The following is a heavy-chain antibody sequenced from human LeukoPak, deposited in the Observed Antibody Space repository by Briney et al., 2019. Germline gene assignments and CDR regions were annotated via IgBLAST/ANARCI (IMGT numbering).Heavy chain of an antibody. CDR1: GFTFDDYA. CDR2: ISWDSGSI. Sequence: GGSLRLSCAASGFTFDDYAMHWVRQAPGKGLEWVSGISWDSGSIGYADSVKGRFTIYRDNAKNSLYLQIDSLSAEDTALYYCAKDTGSGSYSYDWFDPWGQGTLVTVSS. V-gene: IGHV3-9*01. CDR3: AKDTGSGSYSYDWFDP. D-gene: IGHD3-10*01. J-gene: IGHJ5*02.